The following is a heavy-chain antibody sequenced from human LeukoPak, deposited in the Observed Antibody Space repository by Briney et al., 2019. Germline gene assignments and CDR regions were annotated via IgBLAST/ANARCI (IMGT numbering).Heavy chain of an antibody. CDR2: IFNGGIT. CDR1: GGSINRHY. J-gene: IGHJ4*02. CDR3: ASRPAASTWYGVFDY. D-gene: IGHD6-13*01. Sequence: PSETLSLTCTVSGGSINRHYWSWLRQPPGKGLEWIRYIFNGGITNYNPSLRSRVTMSLDTSRDQFSLRLSSVTAADTAIYYCASRPAASTWYGVFDYWSQGTLVTVSS. V-gene: IGHV4-59*11.